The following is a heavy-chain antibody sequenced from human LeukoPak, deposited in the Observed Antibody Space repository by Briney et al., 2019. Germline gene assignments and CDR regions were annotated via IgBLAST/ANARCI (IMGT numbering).Heavy chain of an antibody. CDR1: GFTFSNAW. Sequence: PGGSLRLSCAASGFTFSNAWMSWVRQAPGKGLEWVGRIRSKTDGGTTDYAAPVKGRFTISRDDSKNTLYLQMNSLKTEDTAVYYCTTQVPAATGWYFDLWGRGTLVTVSS. CDR3: TTQVPAATGWYFDL. CDR2: IRSKTDGGTT. D-gene: IGHD2-2*01. V-gene: IGHV3-15*01. J-gene: IGHJ2*01.